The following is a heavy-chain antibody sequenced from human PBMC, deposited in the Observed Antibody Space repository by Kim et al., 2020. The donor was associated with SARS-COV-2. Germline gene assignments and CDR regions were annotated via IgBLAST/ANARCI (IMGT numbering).Heavy chain of an antibody. Sequence: SETLSLICTVSGGSISSYYWSWIRQPAGKGLEWIGRIYTSGSTNYNPSLKSRVTMSVDTSKNQFSLKLSSVTAADTAVYYCAREPGAFLEWLLPDYWGQGTLVTVSS. J-gene: IGHJ4*02. CDR1: GGSISSYY. CDR2: IYTSGST. CDR3: AREPGAFLEWLLPDY. V-gene: IGHV4-4*07. D-gene: IGHD3-3*01.